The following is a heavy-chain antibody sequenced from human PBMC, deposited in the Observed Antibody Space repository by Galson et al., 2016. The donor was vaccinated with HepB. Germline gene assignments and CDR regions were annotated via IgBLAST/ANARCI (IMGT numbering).Heavy chain of an antibody. CDR2: LYPGDSDT. V-gene: IGHV5-51*01. D-gene: IGHD5-18*01. J-gene: IGHJ4*02. Sequence: QSGAAAKQPGESLSISCKSSGYSFTTYWIASVRQTPGKGLEWMGILYPGDSDTRYSPSFQGQVTISVDKTISTAYLQWSSLKASDTAMYFWARRRDTASTARYFDYWAQGTLVTVSS. CDR3: ARRRDTASTARYFDY. CDR1: GYSFTTYW.